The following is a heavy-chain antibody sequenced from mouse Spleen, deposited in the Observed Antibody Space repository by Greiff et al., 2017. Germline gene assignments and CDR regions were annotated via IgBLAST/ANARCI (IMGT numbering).Heavy chain of an antibody. D-gene: IGHD2-14*01. V-gene: IGHV1-18*01. Sequence: VQLKQSGPELVKPGASVKIPCKASGYTFTDYNMDWVKQSHGKSLEWIGDINPNNGGTIYNQKFKGKATLTVDKSSSTAYMELRSLTSEDTAVYYCAREVRRGYYAMDYWGQGTSVTVSS. J-gene: IGHJ4*01. CDR3: AREVRRGYYAMDY. CDR2: INPNNGGT. CDR1: GYTFTDYN.